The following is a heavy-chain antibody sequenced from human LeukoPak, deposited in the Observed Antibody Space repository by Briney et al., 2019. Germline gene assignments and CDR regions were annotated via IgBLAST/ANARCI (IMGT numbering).Heavy chain of an antibody. V-gene: IGHV3-48*03. D-gene: IGHD3-10*01. Sequence: PGGSLRLSCAASGFTFSSYEMNWVRQAPGKGLEWVSYISSSGSTIYYADSVKGRFTISRDNAKNSLYLQMNSLRAEDTAVYYCASEWFGERAFDYWGQGTLVTVSS. CDR2: ISSSGSTI. J-gene: IGHJ4*02. CDR3: ASEWFGERAFDY. CDR1: GFTFSSYE.